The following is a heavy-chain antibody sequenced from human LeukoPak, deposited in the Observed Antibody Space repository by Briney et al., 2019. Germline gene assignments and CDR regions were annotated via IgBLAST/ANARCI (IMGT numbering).Heavy chain of an antibody. V-gene: IGHV3-23*01. J-gene: IGHJ4*02. D-gene: IGHD5-12*01. CDR3: RTNVYSGYAYYFDC. CDR1: GFTFSSYA. Sequence: PGGSLRPSCAASGFTFSSYAMSWVRQAPGKGLEWVSAISGSGGTTYYADSVKGRFTISRDNSKNTLYLQMNSLRAEDTAVYYCRTNVYSGYAYYFDCWGQGTLVTVSS. CDR2: ISGSGGTT.